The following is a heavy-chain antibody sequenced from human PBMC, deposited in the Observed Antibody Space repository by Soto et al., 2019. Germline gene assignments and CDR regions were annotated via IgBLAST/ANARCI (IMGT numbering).Heavy chain of an antibody. V-gene: IGHV1-18*01. CDR3: ARDRTIFRVVIPGY. Sequence: ASVKVSCKASGYTFTSYGISWVRQAPGQGLEWMGWISAYNGNTNYAQKLQGRVTMTTDTSTSTAYMELRSLRSDDTAVYYCARDRTIFRVVIPGYWGQGTLVTVSS. CDR1: GYTFTSYG. J-gene: IGHJ4*02. CDR2: ISAYNGNT. D-gene: IGHD3-3*01.